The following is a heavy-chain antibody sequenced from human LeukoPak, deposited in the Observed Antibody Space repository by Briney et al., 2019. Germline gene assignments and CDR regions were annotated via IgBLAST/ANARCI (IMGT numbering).Heavy chain of an antibody. CDR2: IFYSGST. V-gene: IGHV4-59*05. CDR1: GDSISLYY. J-gene: IGHJ6*02. D-gene: IGHD6-19*01. Sequence: SETLSLTCTVSGDSISLYYWSWIRQPPGKGLEWIGSIFYSGSTYYNPSLKSRVTISVDTSKNQFSLKLSSVTAADTAVYYCARLVSSGWYGTYGMDVWGQGTTVTVSS. CDR3: ARLVSSGWYGTYGMDV.